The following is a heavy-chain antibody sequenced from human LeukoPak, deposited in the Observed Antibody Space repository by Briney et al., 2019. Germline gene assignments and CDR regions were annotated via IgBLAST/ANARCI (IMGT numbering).Heavy chain of an antibody. V-gene: IGHV3-30*02. J-gene: IGHJ5*02. Sequence: GGSLRLSCAASGFTFSSYGMHWVRQAPGKGLEWVAFIRHEGSNKYYADSVKGRFTISRDNSKNTLYLQMNSLRAEDTAVYYCARAPHGTNWFDPWGQGTLVTVSS. CDR3: ARAPHGTNWFDP. CDR2: IRHEGSNK. CDR1: GFTFSSYG.